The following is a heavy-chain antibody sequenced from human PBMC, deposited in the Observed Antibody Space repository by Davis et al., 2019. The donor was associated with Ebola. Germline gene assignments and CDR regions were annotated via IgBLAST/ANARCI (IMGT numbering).Heavy chain of an antibody. CDR2: IYYSGST. D-gene: IGHD4-23*01. CDR3: ARRGGGYNYYYGMDV. Sequence: MPSETLSLTCTVSGGSISSSSYYWGWIRQPPGKGLEWIGSIYYSGSTYYNPSLKSRVTISVDTSKNQFSLRLSSVTAEDTAVYYCARRGGGYNYYYGMDVWGKGTTVTVSS. CDR1: GGSISSSSYY. V-gene: IGHV4-39*01. J-gene: IGHJ6*04.